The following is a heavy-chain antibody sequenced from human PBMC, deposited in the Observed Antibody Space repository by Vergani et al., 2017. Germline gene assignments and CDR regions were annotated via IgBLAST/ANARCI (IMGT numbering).Heavy chain of an antibody. Sequence: EVQLEESGGGLVLPGRSLRLSCVASGFTSAGYAMHWVRQAPGKGLEWVSGISLNSNSIGYADSVKGRFTLSRDNAKNSLYLQMNSLRAEDTALYYCAKDLGTSSGGGWFDPWGQGTLVTVSS. CDR1: GFTSAGYA. D-gene: IGHD6-6*01. J-gene: IGHJ5*02. V-gene: IGHV3-9*02. CDR3: AKDLGTSSGGGWFDP. CDR2: ISLNSNSI.